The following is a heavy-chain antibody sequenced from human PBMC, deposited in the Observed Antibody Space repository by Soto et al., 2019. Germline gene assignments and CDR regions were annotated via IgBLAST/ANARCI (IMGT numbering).Heavy chain of an antibody. CDR1: GGSISSYY. Sequence: PSETLSLTCTVSGGSISSYYWSWIRQPPGKGLEWIGYIYYSGSTNYNPSLKSRVTISVDTSKNQFSLKLSSVTAADTAVYYCARDPGYRYGYLAYWGQGTLVTVSS. CDR2: IYYSGST. J-gene: IGHJ4*02. CDR3: ARDPGYRYGYLAY. V-gene: IGHV4-59*01. D-gene: IGHD5-18*01.